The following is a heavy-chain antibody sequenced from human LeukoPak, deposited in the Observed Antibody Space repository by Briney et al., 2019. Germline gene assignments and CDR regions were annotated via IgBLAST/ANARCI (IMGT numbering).Heavy chain of an antibody. D-gene: IGHD6-13*01. CDR1: GYTFTNYA. J-gene: IGHJ4*02. CDR3: ARADSSSYNWYFDY. Sequence: PWASVKVSCKASGYTFTNYAIHWVRQAPGQRLEWMGWINAGNGNTKYSQKFQGRVTITRDTSASSAYMELSSLRSEDTAGYYCARADSSSYNWYFDYWGQGTLVTVS. CDR2: INAGNGNT. V-gene: IGHV1-3*01.